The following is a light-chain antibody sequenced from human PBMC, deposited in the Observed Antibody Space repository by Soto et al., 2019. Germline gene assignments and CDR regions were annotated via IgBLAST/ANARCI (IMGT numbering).Light chain of an antibody. CDR3: QYYNKWPHIT. CDR2: AAS. V-gene: IGKV3-15*01. J-gene: IGKJ3*01. CDR1: QSVSSN. Sequence: EIVMTQSPAILSVSPGERATLSCRASQSVSSNLAWYQQKPGQAPRLLIYAASTRATGIPARFSGTGSGTEFTLTISSLQSEDFAVYYCQYYNKWPHITLGPGTKVDIK.